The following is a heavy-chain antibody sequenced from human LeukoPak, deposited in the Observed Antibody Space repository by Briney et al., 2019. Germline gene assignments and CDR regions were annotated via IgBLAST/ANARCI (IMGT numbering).Heavy chain of an antibody. CDR1: GCSISSYY. D-gene: IGHD2-15*01. CDR2: IYCSGST. CDR3: ARHGQYCSGGSCYVPFDY. V-gene: IGHV4-59*08. J-gene: IGHJ4*02. Sequence: SETLSLTCTVSGCSISSYYWSWIRQPPGKGLEWIGYIYCSGSTNYNPSLKSRVTISVDTSKNQFSMKLSSVTAADTAVYYCARHGQYCSGGSCYVPFDYWGQGTLVTVSS.